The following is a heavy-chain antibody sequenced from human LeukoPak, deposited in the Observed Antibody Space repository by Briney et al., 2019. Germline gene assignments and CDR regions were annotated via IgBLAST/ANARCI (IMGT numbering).Heavy chain of an antibody. V-gene: IGHV3-21*01. D-gene: IGHD3-22*01. CDR3: AIRYYYDSSGLFDY. J-gene: IGHJ4*02. CDR2: IGSSNSFI. CDR1: GFTFSSYN. Sequence: GGSLRLSCAASGFTFSSYNMHWVCQAPGKGLEWVSAIGSSNSFIFYADSVKGRFTVSRDNAKSSLYLQMNSLRAEDTAMYYCAIRYYYDSSGLFDYWGQGTLVTVSS.